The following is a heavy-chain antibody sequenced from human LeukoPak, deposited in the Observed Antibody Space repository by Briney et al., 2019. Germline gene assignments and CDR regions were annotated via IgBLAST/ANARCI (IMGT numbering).Heavy chain of an antibody. CDR2: ISGSVGTI. D-gene: IGHD2-15*01. CDR1: GFTFSSYG. J-gene: IGHJ4*02. V-gene: IGHV3-23*01. CDR3: AGRSGPDDY. Sequence: AGGSLRLSCAASGFTFSSYGMSWVRQAPGKGLEWVSSISGSVGTIYYADSVKGRFTISRDNSKNTLYLQMNNLRVEDTAVYYCAGRSGPDDYWGQGTLVTVSS.